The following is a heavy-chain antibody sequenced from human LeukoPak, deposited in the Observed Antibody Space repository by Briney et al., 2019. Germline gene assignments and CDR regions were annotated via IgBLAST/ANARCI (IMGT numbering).Heavy chain of an antibody. CDR2: VWYEERTK. CDR1: GFSFSDYG. J-gene: IGHJ4*02. V-gene: IGHV3-33*06. CDR3: VKEGIYLKSSLEE. D-gene: IGHD5-12*01. Sequence: GGSLRLSCTTSGFSFSDYGMHWVRQAPGKGLEWLASVWYEERTKYYVDSVKGRFTISRDNSKNSTYLQMKSLGVDDTAIYYCVKEGIYLKSSLEEWGQGTLVTVSS.